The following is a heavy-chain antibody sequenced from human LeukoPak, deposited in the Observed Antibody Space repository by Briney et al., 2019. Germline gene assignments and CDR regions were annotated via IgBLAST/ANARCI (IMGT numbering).Heavy chain of an antibody. J-gene: IGHJ4*02. CDR2: ISSSDGGT. CDR3: AKGTLGSYNGATCYPLDY. CDR1: GFTFSSYA. V-gene: IGHV3-23*01. D-gene: IGHD2-8*01. Sequence: GGSLRLSCEASGFTFSSYAMAWVRQTPEKGLEWVAIISSSDGGTYYIDSVKGRFTVSRDNSKNMLNLQMNSLRAEDTAVYYCAKGTLGSYNGATCYPLDYWGQGTLVTVSS.